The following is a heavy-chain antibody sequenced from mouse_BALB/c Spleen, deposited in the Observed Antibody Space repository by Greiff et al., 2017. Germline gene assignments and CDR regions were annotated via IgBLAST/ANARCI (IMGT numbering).Heavy chain of an antibody. Sequence: EVKLMESGGGLVKPGGSLKLSCAASGFTFSSYTMSWVRQTPEKRLEWVATISSGGSYTYYPDSVKGRFTISRDNAKNTLYLQMSSLKSEDTAMYYCTRADDNYGDWYFDVWGAGTTVTVSS. CDR2: ISSGGSYT. CDR1: GFTFSSYT. V-gene: IGHV5-6-4*01. D-gene: IGHD2-1*01. J-gene: IGHJ1*01. CDR3: TRADDNYGDWYFDV.